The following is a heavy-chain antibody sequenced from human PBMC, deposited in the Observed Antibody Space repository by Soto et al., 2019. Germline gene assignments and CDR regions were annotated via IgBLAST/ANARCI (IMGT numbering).Heavy chain of an antibody. V-gene: IGHV4-34*01. CDR2: INHSGST. J-gene: IGHJ6*02. Sequence: PSETLSLTCAVYGGSFSGYYWSWIRQPPGKGLEWIGEINHSGSTNYNPSLKSRVTISVDTSKNQFSLKLSSVTAADTAVYYCARGDWACGMDVWGQRTTVTVSS. CDR1: GGSFSGYY. CDR3: ARGDWACGMDV. D-gene: IGHD2-21*01.